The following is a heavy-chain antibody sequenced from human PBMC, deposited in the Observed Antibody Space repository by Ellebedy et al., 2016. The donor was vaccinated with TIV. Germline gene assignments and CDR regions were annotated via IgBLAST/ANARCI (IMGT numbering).Heavy chain of an antibody. CDR3: ARQESGYRSGSGYYYYGMDV. D-gene: IGHD3-10*01. Sequence: ASVKVSCKTTGYSFMTFGISWVRQAPGQGLEWMGWISADNGNTDYAQKFQGRVTMTTDTSTSTAYMELRSLRSDDTAVYYCARQESGYRSGSGYYYYGMDVWGQGTMVTVSS. CDR2: ISADNGNT. V-gene: IGHV1-18*04. CDR1: GYSFMTFG. J-gene: IGHJ6*02.